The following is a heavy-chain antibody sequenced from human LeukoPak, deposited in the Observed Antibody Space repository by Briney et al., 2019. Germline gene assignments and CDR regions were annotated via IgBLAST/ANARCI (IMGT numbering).Heavy chain of an antibody. V-gene: IGHV3-53*05. CDR2: IYSGGST. D-gene: IGHD1-26*01. CDR1: GFTVSSNY. J-gene: IGHJ4*02. CDR3: ARVVTGRGSYDDY. Sequence: GGSLRLSCAASGFTVSSNYMSWVRQAPGKVLEWVSVIYSGGSTYYADSVKGRFTISRDNSKNTLYLQMNSLRAEDTAVYYCARVVTGRGSYDDYWGQGTLVTVSS.